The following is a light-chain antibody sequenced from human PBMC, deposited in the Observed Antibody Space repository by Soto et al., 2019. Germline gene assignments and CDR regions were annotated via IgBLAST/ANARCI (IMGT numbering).Light chain of an antibody. Sequence: EIVLTQSPGTLSLSPGERATLSCRASQSVSSSYLAWYQQKPGQAPRLLIYVASSRAPGIPDRFSGSGSGTDFTLTISRLEPEDFAVYYCQQYGSSLYTFGQGTKLEIK. CDR3: QQYGSSLYT. V-gene: IGKV3-20*01. CDR1: QSVSSSY. CDR2: VAS. J-gene: IGKJ2*01.